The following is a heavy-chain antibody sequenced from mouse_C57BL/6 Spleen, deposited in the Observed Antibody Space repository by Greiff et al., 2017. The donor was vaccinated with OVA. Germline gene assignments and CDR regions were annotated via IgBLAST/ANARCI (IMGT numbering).Heavy chain of an antibody. D-gene: IGHD4-1*01. V-gene: IGHV1-72*01. CDR3: ARWANWDYAMDY. CDR2: IDPNSGGT. J-gene: IGHJ4*01. Sequence: QVHVKQSGAELVKPGASVKLSCKASGYTFTSYWMHWVKQRPGRGLEWIGRIDPNSGGTKYNEKFKSKATLTVDKPSSTAYMQLSSLTSEDSAVYYCARWANWDYAMDYWGQGTSVTVSS. CDR1: GYTFTSYW.